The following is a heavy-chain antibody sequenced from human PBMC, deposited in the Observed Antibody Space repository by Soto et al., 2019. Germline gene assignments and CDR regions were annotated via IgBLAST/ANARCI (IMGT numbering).Heavy chain of an antibody. CDR1: GFTFSDHY. J-gene: IGHJ4*02. D-gene: IGHD1-26*01. Sequence: EVQLVESGGGLVQPGGSLRLSCAASGFTFSDHYMDWVRQAPGKGLEWVGRTRNKANSYTTEYAASVKGRFTISRDDSENSRYLQMNSLITEDTAVYYCARSGSYLPFDNWGQGTLVTVSS. CDR3: ARSGSYLPFDN. CDR2: TRNKANSYTT. V-gene: IGHV3-72*01.